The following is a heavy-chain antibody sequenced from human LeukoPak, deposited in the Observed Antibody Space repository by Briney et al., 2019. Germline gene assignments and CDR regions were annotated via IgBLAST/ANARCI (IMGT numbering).Heavy chain of an antibody. CDR2: ISYDGSNK. J-gene: IGHJ5*02. CDR3: AKELRGYSYGLRNNWFDP. CDR1: EFTFSGYG. D-gene: IGHD5-18*01. Sequence: PGGSLRLSCAASEFTFSGYGMHWVRQAPGKGLEWVAVISYDGSNKYYADSVKGRFTISRDNSKNTLYLQMNSLRAEDTAVYYCAKELRGYSYGLRNNWFDPWGQGTLVTVSS. V-gene: IGHV3-30*18.